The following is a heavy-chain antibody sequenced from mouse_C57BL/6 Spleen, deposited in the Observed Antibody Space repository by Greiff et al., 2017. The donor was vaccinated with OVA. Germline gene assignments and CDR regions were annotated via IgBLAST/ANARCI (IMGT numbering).Heavy chain of an antibody. D-gene: IGHD3-2*02. CDR1: GFTFSSYA. CDR2: ISDGGSYT. Sequence: EVKLMESGGGLVKPGGSLKLSCAASGFTFSSYAMSWVRQTPEKRLEWVATISDGGSYTYYPDNVKGRFTISRDNAKNNLYLQMSHLKSEDTAMYYCARDPETAQVYFDYWGQGTTLTVSS. CDR3: ARDPETAQVYFDY. V-gene: IGHV5-4*01. J-gene: IGHJ2*01.